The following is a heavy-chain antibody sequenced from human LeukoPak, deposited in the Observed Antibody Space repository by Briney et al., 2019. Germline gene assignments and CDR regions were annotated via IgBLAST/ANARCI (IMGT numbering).Heavy chain of an antibody. J-gene: IGHJ6*02. CDR2: INPSGGST. D-gene: IGHD3-3*01. CDR1: GYTFSSYF. CDR3: ARGHTIFGVVTYAMDV. Sequence: ASVKVSCKASGYTFSSYFMHWVRQAPGQGLEWMGIINPSGGSTSYAQKFQGRVTMTRDTSMSTVYMELSSLRSDDTAVYYCARGHTIFGVVTYAMDVWGQGTTVTVSS. V-gene: IGHV1-46*01.